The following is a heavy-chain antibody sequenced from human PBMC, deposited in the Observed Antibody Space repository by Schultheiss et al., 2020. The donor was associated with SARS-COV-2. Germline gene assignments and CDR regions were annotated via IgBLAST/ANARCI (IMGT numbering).Heavy chain of an antibody. D-gene: IGHD6-13*01. CDR2: INPNSGGT. CDR3: GRGGRAGPGY. J-gene: IGHJ4*02. V-gene: IGHV1-2*04. Sequence: ASVKVSCKASGYTFTGYYMHWVRQAPGQGLEWMGWINPNSGGTNYAQKFQGWVTMTRDTSISTAYMELNSLRSEDTAVYYCGRGGRAGPGYWGQGTLGTVSS. CDR1: GYTFTGYY.